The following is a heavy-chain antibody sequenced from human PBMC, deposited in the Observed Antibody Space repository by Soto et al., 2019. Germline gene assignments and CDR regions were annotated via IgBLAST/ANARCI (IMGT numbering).Heavy chain of an antibody. CDR2: INWDGDK. V-gene: IGHV2-5*02. D-gene: IGHD3-10*01. Sequence: QITLKESGPTLVKPTQTLTLTCTFSGFSLSTSGVGVGWIRQSPGKALEWLSLINWDGDKRYSPSLKSRITITKDTCKSEVVLKMTILDPVDTGTCYCAHWWATTVRGGRGPALGTGGQGTMVIVSS. CDR1: GFSLSTSGVG. J-gene: IGHJ3*02. CDR3: AHWWATTVRGGRGPALGT.